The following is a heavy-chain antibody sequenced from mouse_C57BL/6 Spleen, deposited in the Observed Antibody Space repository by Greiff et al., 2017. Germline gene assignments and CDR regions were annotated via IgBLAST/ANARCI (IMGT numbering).Heavy chain of an antibody. J-gene: IGHJ4*01. D-gene: IGHD1-1*01. CDR3: ARYYYGSSYGAMDY. CDR1: GYTFTSYW. Sequence: QVQLQQPGAELVKPGASVKLSCTASGYTFTSYWMHWVKQRPGRGLEWIGRIDPNSGGTKYNEKFKGKATLTVDQPSSTAYVQLSSLTSEDSAVYYCARYYYGSSYGAMDYWGQGTSVTVSS. CDR2: IDPNSGGT. V-gene: IGHV1-72*01.